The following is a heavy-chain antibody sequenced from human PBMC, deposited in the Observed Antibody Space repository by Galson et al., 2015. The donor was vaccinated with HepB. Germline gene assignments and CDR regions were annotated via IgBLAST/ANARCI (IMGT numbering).Heavy chain of an antibody. D-gene: IGHD6-6*01. Sequence: SLRLSCAASGFTFSIYWMHWVRQVPGKGLVWVSRINSDGSSTNYADFVKGRFTISRDNAKKTLYLQMNSLRAEDTAVYYCASLEYTSLDVWGQGTTVTVSS. CDR3: ASLEYTSLDV. J-gene: IGHJ6*02. CDR1: GFTFSIYW. CDR2: INSDGSST. V-gene: IGHV3-74*01.